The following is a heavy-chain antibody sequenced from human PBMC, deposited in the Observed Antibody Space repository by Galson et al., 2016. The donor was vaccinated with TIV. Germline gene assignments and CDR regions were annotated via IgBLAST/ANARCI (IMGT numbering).Heavy chain of an antibody. J-gene: IGHJ4*02. D-gene: IGHD2/OR15-2a*01. Sequence: SVKVSCKVSGDSLSELVMHWVRQGPGKGLEWMGGFDPEVSKTVYAQKFQGRLTMTADSSRDTDYMELGSLTFKDTAVYYCATVAWFPGLSFDNWGQGTLVTVSS. CDR2: FDPEVSKT. CDR3: ATVAWFPGLSFDN. V-gene: IGHV1-24*01. CDR1: GDSLSELV.